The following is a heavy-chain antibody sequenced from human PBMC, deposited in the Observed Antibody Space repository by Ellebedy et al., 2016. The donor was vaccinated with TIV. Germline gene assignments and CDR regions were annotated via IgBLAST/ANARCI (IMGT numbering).Heavy chain of an antibody. CDR2: TYYRSKWNN. Sequence: LRLSCVISGDSVSTDIGWNWIRQSPSRGLEWLGRTYYRSKWNNDYAVSLKRRITINPDTSKNLFSLQLNSVIPDDTAVYYCARGWFGSGMGVWGQGTTVTVSS. CDR1: GDSVSTDIG. D-gene: IGHD3-10*01. V-gene: IGHV6-1*01. CDR3: ARGWFGSGMGV. J-gene: IGHJ6*02.